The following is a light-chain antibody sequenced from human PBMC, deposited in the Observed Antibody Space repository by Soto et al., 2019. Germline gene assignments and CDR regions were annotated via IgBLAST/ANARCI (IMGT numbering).Light chain of an antibody. Sequence: ESVLTQSPGTLSLSPGERATLSCRASQSVSSTYLAWYQHKPGQPPRLLIYGASTRATGIPDRFSGSGSGTGFTLTISRLEPEDFAVYYCQQYGSPPLMYTFGQGTKLEI. J-gene: IGKJ2*01. CDR2: GAS. V-gene: IGKV3-20*01. CDR3: QQYGSPPLMYT. CDR1: QSVSSTY.